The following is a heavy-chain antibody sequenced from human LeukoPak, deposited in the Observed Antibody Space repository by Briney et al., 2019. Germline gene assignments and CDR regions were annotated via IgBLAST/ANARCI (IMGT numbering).Heavy chain of an antibody. CDR2: ISAYNGNT. CDR1: GYTFTSYG. Sequence: GASVKVSCKASGYTFTSYGISWVRQAPGQGLEWMGWISAYNGNTNYARKLQGRVTMTTDTSTSTAYMELRSLRSDDTAVYYCARDPSIAAAGTGWFDPWGQGTLVTVSS. D-gene: IGHD6-13*01. CDR3: ARDPSIAAAGTGWFDP. J-gene: IGHJ5*02. V-gene: IGHV1-18*01.